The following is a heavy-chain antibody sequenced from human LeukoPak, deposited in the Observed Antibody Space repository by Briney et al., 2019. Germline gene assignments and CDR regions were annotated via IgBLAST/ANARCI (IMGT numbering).Heavy chain of an antibody. Sequence: PSETLSLTCTVSGGSISSSSYYWGWIRQPPGKGLEWIGSIYYSGSTYYNPSLKSRVTISVDTSKNQFSLRLSSVTAADTAVYYCARREALASPFDFWGQGTLVTVSS. J-gene: IGHJ4*02. CDR1: GGSISSSSYY. V-gene: IGHV4-39*01. CDR2: IYYSGST. CDR3: ARREALASPFDF. D-gene: IGHD6-19*01.